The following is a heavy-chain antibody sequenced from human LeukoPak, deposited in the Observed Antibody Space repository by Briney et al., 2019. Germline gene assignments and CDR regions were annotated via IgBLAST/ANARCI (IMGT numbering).Heavy chain of an antibody. D-gene: IGHD3-22*01. J-gene: IGHJ4*02. CDR1: GFTFTDYA. CDR3: AKGSSGYHYD. Sequence: GGSLRLSCAASGFTFTDYAMSWVRRTPGKGLEWVSAVSASGGNTYYADSVKGRFTISRDNSKNTLYLQMNSLRAEDTALYYCAKGSSGYHYDWGQGILVTVSS. V-gene: IGHV3-23*01. CDR2: VSASGGNT.